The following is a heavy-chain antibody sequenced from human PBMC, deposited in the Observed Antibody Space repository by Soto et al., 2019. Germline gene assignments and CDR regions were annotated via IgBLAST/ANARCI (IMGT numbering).Heavy chain of an antibody. D-gene: IGHD2-21*02. V-gene: IGHV4-59*01. CDR1: GGSISSYY. CDR3: ARTHIVVVTAIAAFDI. J-gene: IGHJ3*02. CDR2: IYYSGST. Sequence: LSLTCTVTGGSISSYYWNWIRQPPGKGLEWIGYIYYSGSTNYNPSLKSRVTISVDTSKNQFSLKLSSVTAADTAVYYCARTHIVVVTAIAAFDIWGQGTMVTVSS.